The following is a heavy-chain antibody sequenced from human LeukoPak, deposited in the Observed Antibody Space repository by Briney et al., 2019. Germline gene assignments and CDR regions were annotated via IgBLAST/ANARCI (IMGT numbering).Heavy chain of an antibody. D-gene: IGHD6-25*01. Sequence: SETLSLTCTVSGYSISSGYYWGWIRQPPGKGLEWIGSIYHSGTTYYNPSLKSRVTMSVDTSKNQFSLKMYSVTAADTAVYYCAREEGSSGYYYWGQGTLVTVSS. CDR1: GYSISSGYY. V-gene: IGHV4-38-2*02. CDR3: AREEGSSGYYY. CDR2: IYHSGTT. J-gene: IGHJ4*01.